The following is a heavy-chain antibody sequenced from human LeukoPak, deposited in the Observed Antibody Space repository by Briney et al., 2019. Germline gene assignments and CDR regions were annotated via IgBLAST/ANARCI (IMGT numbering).Heavy chain of an antibody. J-gene: IGHJ6*02. D-gene: IGHD6-19*01. CDR1: GYTFTSYY. CDR3: ARDNYSSGWWDYYYYGMDV. V-gene: IGHV1-46*01. CDR2: INPSGGST. Sequence: GASVKVSCKASGYTFTSYYMHWVRQAPGQGLEWMGIINPSGGSTSYAQKFQGRVTMTRDTSTSTVYMELSSLRSEDTAVYYCARDNYSSGWWDYYYYGMDVWGQGTTVTVSS.